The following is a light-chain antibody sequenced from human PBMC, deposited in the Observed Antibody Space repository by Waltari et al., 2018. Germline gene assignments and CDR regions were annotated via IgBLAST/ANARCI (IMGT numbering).Light chain of an antibody. J-gene: IGLJ3*02. CDR1: SGAIGTYNL. CDR2: DAN. Sequence: QSALTQPASVSGSPGQSITISCTGSSGAIGTYNLVPWYQPHPGHAPHLLIHDANNGPSGISSRVAGSKSGNTAFLTISGLQAEDEADYFCGSYAGGTSWVFGGGTQVTVL. CDR3: GSYAGGTSWV. V-gene: IGLV2-23*01.